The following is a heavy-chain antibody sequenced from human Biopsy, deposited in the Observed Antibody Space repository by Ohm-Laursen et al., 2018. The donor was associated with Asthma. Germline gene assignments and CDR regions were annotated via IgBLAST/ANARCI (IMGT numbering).Heavy chain of an antibody. CDR1: GVSFSTYV. D-gene: IGHD5-12*01. Sequence: ASVKVSCKASGVSFSTYVISWVRQAPGQGLEWMGGLISVLGTPAHAQTFKGRVTITADESPSTAYMELSSLSSEDTAVSYCARGYSGSDRIRYYYSGLEVWGQGTTVTVSS. CDR3: ARGYSGSDRIRYYYSGLEV. CDR2: LISVLGTP. J-gene: IGHJ6*02. V-gene: IGHV1-69*13.